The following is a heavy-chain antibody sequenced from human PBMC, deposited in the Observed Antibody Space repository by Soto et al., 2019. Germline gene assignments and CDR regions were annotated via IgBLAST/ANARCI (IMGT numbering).Heavy chain of an antibody. CDR2: ISGSGGGA. D-gene: IGHD6-13*01. J-gene: IGHJ4*02. Sequence: EVQLLESGENLVQPGGSLRLSCAASGFTFSSYAMNWVRQPPGKGLEWVSTISGSGGGAYYADSVKGRFTISRDNSKNTLYLKMNSLRAEDTAIYYCAKEGASSWYFFDYWGQGTLVTVSS. CDR1: GFTFSSYA. CDR3: AKEGASSWYFFDY. V-gene: IGHV3-23*01.